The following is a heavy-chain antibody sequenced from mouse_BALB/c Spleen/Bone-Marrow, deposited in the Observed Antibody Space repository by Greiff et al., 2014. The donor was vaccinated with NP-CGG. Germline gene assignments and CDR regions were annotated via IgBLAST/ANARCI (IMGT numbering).Heavy chain of an antibody. CDR2: INPYNGGT. CDR1: GHSFTGYT. V-gene: IGHV1-18*01. Sequence: EVKLMESGPELVKPGASMKISCKASGHSFTGYTMNWVKQSHGKNLEWIGLINPYNGGTSYNQKFKGKATLTVDKSSSTAYMELLSLTSEDSAVYYCARGDYYGYAMDYWGQGTSVTVSS. CDR3: ARGDYYGYAMDY. J-gene: IGHJ4*01. D-gene: IGHD1-1*01.